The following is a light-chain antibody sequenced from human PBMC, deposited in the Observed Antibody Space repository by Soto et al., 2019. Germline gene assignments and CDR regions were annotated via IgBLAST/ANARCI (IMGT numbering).Light chain of an antibody. CDR3: QQYGSSPGT. CDR1: QSVSSSY. J-gene: IGKJ1*01. Sequence: EIVLTQSPATLSLSPGERATLSCRASQSVSSSYLAWYQQKPGQAPRLLIYGASSRATGIPDRISGSGSATDFTLTSSRLEPEDFAVYYCQQYGSSPGTFGQGTKVEIK. V-gene: IGKV3-20*01. CDR2: GAS.